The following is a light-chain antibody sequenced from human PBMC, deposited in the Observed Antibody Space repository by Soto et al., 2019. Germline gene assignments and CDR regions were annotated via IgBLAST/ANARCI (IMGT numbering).Light chain of an antibody. V-gene: IGKV3D-20*02. CDR3: QQRDDWVS. J-gene: IGKJ4*01. CDR1: QSMSSSY. Sequence: EIVLTQSPGTLSLSPGERGTLSCRASQSMSSSYLAWYQQKPGQAPRLLIYGASSRATGIPDRFSGSGSGTDFTLTISRMEPEDFAVYYCQQRDDWVSFGGGTKVDIK. CDR2: GAS.